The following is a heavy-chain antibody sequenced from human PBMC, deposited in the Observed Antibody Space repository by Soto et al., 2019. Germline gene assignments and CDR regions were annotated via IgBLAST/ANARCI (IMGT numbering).Heavy chain of an antibody. CDR3: ARGRVRSSHLDY. Sequence: AENLALSCAGYGGSFSGYYWRWIRQPTGKGLEWIGEINHSGSTNYNPSLKSRVTISVDTSKNQFSLKLSSVTAADTVVYYCARGRVRSSHLDYWGEGTLVNVS. J-gene: IGHJ4*02. CDR2: INHSGST. D-gene: IGHD6-6*01. CDR1: GGSFSGYY. V-gene: IGHV4-34*01.